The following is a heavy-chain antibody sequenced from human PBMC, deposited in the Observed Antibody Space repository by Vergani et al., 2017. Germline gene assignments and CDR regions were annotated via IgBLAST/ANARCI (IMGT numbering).Heavy chain of an antibody. D-gene: IGHD1-14*01. CDR2: ISSSSSYI. V-gene: IGHV3-21*01. J-gene: IGHJ4*02. CDR1: GFTFSSYS. Sequence: EVQLVESGGGLVKPGGSLRLSCAASGFTFSSYSMNWVRQAPGKGLEWVSSISSSSSYIYYADSVKGRFTISRDNAKNSLYLQMNSLRAEDTAVYCCAREKNRTAADYWGQGTLVTVSS. CDR3: AREKNRTAADY.